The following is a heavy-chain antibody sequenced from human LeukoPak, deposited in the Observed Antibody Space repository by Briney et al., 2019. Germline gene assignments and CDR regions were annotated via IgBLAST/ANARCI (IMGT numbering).Heavy chain of an antibody. CDR2: ISSSISYI. Sequence: GGSLRLSCAASGFTFSSYSMNWVRQAPGGGLEWVSSISSSISYIYYADSVKGRFTIPRDNAKNSLYLQMNSLRAEDTAVYYCAREYYYDSSASFDYWGQGTLVTVSS. J-gene: IGHJ4*02. CDR3: AREYYYDSSASFDY. D-gene: IGHD3-22*01. V-gene: IGHV3-21*01. CDR1: GFTFSSYS.